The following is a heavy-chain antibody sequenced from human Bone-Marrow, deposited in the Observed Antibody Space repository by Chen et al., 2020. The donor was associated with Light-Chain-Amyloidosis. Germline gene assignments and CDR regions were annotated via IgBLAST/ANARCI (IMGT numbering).Heavy chain of an antibody. CDR1: GFAFGVYA. CDR3: AKDISYDDILPGYPADAFDI. CDR2: ISGSGGSR. Sequence: EVQLAESGGGLLQRGGSLRLSCAASGFAFGVYAMGGVRQAPGKGLEWVSTISGSGGSRYYGDSVKGRLTISRDNSKNALFLQMNSLRAEDTAVYYCAKDISYDDILPGYPADAFDIWGQGTMVTVSS. V-gene: IGHV3-23*04. D-gene: IGHD3-9*01. J-gene: IGHJ3*02.